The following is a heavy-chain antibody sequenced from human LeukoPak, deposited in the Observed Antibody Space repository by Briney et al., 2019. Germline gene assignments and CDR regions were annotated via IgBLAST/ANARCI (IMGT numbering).Heavy chain of an antibody. Sequence: GGSLRLSCAASGFTFSSYSMNWVRQAPGKGLEWVPYISSSSSTIYYADSVKGRFTISRDNSKNTLYLQMNSLRAEDTAVYYCARDSPTRGVLPFDIWGQGTMVTVSS. CDR1: GFTFSSYS. CDR3: ARDSPTRGVLPFDI. J-gene: IGHJ3*02. D-gene: IGHD4/OR15-4a*01. CDR2: ISSSSSTI. V-gene: IGHV3-48*01.